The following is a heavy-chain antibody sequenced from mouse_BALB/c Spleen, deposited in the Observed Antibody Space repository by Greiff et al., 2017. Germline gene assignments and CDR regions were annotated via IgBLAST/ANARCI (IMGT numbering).Heavy chain of an antibody. CDR1: GFNIKDTY. V-gene: IGHV14-3*02. Sequence: VQLQQSGAELVKPGASVKLSCTASGFNIKDTYMHWVKQRPEQGLEWIGRIDPANGNTKYDPKFQGKATITADTSSNTSYLQLSSLTSEDTAVYYCANYYYGSSHYAMDYWGQGTSVTVSS. J-gene: IGHJ4*01. CDR3: ANYYYGSSHYAMDY. D-gene: IGHD1-1*01. CDR2: IDPANGNT.